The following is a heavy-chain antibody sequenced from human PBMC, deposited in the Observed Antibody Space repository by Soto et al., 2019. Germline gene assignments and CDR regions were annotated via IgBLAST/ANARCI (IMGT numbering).Heavy chain of an antibody. D-gene: IGHD3-9*01. Sequence: ASVKVSCKASGYTFSSYAMHWMRQAPGQRLEWMGWINAGNGDTKYSQKFQGRVTITRDTSANIAYMELSSLRSEDTAVYYCAREPLYDILTGFSYPVDYWGQGTLVTVSS. CDR2: INAGNGDT. CDR3: AREPLYDILTGFSYPVDY. V-gene: IGHV1-3*01. J-gene: IGHJ4*02. CDR1: GYTFSSYA.